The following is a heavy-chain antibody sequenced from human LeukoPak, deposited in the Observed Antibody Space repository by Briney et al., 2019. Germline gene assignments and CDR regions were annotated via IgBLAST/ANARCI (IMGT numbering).Heavy chain of an antibody. J-gene: IGHJ5*02. V-gene: IGHV3-7*01. CDR2: IKQDGTEK. Sequence: GGSLRLSCAASGFTFSSYAMSWVRQAPGKGLEWVANIKQDGTEKYYVDSVKGRFTISRDNAKNSLYLQMNSLRVEDTAVYYCARGSKYYYDSGVTWGQGTLVTVSS. CDR1: GFTFSSYA. CDR3: ARGSKYYYDSGVT. D-gene: IGHD3-22*01.